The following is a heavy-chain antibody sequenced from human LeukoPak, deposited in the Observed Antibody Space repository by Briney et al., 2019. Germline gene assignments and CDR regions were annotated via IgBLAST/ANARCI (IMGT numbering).Heavy chain of an antibody. CDR2: IRSNGVIT. CDR1: GFIFSHHG. Sequence: GGTLRLSCAAYGFIFSHHGMNWVRQAPGKGLEWVSGIRSNGVITYYADSVKGRFTISRDNSKNTVDLQMNSLRGEDTAIYYCVKDDAWVQYQDWGQGTLVTVSS. D-gene: IGHD5-24*01. J-gene: IGHJ4*02. CDR3: VKDDAWVQYQD. V-gene: IGHV3-23*01.